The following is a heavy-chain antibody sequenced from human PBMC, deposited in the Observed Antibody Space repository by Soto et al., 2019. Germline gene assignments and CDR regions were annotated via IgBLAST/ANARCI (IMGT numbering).Heavy chain of an antibody. CDR3: ARHLGDSSGYYYYYYGMDV. Sequence: GESLKISCKGSGYSFTSYWIGWVRQMPGKGLEWMGIIYPGDSDTGYSPSFQGQVTISADKSISTAYLQWSSLKASDTAMYYCARHLGDSSGYYYYYYGMDVWGQGTTVTVSS. CDR2: IYPGDSDT. CDR1: GYSFTSYW. V-gene: IGHV5-51*01. J-gene: IGHJ6*02. D-gene: IGHD3-22*01.